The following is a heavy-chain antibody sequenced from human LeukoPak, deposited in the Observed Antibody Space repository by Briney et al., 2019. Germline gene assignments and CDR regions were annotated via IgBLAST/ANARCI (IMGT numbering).Heavy chain of an antibody. V-gene: IGHV1-2*02. J-gene: IGHJ4*02. CDR2: INPKSGDT. CDR1: GYTFTGYY. CDR3: AYSSGSLNFDY. Sequence: ASVKVSCKASGYTFTGYYMHWVRQAPGQGLEWMGWINPKSGDTKYAQKFQGRVTMTRDTSISTAYMELSRLRSDDTAVYYCAYSSGSLNFDYWGQGTLVTVSS. D-gene: IGHD6-19*01.